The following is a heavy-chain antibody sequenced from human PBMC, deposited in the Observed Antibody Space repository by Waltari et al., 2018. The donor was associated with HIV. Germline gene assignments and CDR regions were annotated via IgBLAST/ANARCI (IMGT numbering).Heavy chain of an antibody. V-gene: IGHV3-21*05. CDR3: ARDSLRGIGADGNWFDP. D-gene: IGHD6-13*01. Sequence: EVQLVESGGGLVKPGGSLRLSCAASGFTFSSYNMNWVRQAPGKGLEWVSFISSRSSNRDKADSVKGRFTIPRDNAKNSLNLQMNSLRAEETAVYYCARDSLRGIGADGNWFDPWGQGTLVTVSS. CDR2: ISSRSSNR. J-gene: IGHJ5*02. CDR1: GFTFSSYN.